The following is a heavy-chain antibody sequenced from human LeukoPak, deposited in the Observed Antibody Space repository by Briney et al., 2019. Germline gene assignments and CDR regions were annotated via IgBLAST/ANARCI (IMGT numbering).Heavy chain of an antibody. CDR1: GNYW. CDR2: SNSDGSWT. Sequence: SGGSLRLSCAASGNYWMHWVRQAPGKGLVWVSHSNSDGSWTSYADSVKVRFTISKDNAKNTVYLQMNSLRAEDTAVYYCVSFYETYWGRGTLVTVSS. D-gene: IGHD2/OR15-2a*01. J-gene: IGHJ4*02. V-gene: IGHV3-74*01. CDR3: VSFYETY.